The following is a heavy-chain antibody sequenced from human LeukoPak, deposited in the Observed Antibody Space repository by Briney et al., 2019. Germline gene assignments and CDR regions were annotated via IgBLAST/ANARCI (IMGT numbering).Heavy chain of an antibody. CDR3: ARGRSEGYYDFWSGYYKNYYYGMDV. V-gene: IGHV1-69*13. Sequence: SVKVSCKASGGTFSSYAISWVRQAPGQGLEWMGGIIPIFGTANYAQKFQGRVTITADESTSTAYMELSSLRSEDTAVYYCARGRSEGYYDFWSGYYKNYYYGMDVWGQGTTVTVSS. CDR1: GGTFSSYA. J-gene: IGHJ6*02. CDR2: IIPIFGTA. D-gene: IGHD3-3*01.